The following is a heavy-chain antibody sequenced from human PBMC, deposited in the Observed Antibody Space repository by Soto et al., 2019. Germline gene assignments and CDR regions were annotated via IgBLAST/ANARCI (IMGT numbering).Heavy chain of an antibody. V-gene: IGHV4-34*02. D-gene: IGHD2-15*01. CDR3: ARGGCSGGSCYRPFFSD. CDR1: GGSFSDYY. J-gene: IGHJ4*02. Sequence: QVQLQQWGAGLLKPSETLSLTCAVYGGSFSDYYWSWIRQPPGKGLEWIREINHSGSTIYNPSLKSRVTMSVDTSKIQFSLNLTSVTAADTAVYYCARGGCSGGSCYRPFFSDWGQGTLVTVSS. CDR2: INHSGST.